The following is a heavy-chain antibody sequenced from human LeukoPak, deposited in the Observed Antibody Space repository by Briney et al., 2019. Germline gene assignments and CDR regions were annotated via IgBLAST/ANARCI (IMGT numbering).Heavy chain of an antibody. D-gene: IGHD3-22*01. Sequence: ASVKVSCKGSDYIFTNYGITWVRQAPGQGLEWMGCIRAHNGNTNYAQKLQGRVTMTTDTSTTTAYMELRSLRSDDTAVYYCARYYYDSSGYYYGHDYWGQGTLVTVSS. J-gene: IGHJ4*02. V-gene: IGHV1-18*01. CDR3: ARYYYDSSGYYYGHDY. CDR2: IRAHNGNT. CDR1: DYIFTNYG.